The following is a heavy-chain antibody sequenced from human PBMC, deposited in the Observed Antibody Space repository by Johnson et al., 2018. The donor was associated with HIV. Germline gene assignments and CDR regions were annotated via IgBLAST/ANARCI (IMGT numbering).Heavy chain of an antibody. J-gene: IGHJ3*02. CDR1: GYTFSSYA. CDR2: ISYDGSNK. CDR3: ARERASSALDI. Sequence: QVQLVESGGGVVQPGRSLRLSCAASGYTFSSYAMHWVRQAPGKGLEWVAVISYDGSNKYYADSVKGRFTISRDNSKNSLYLQMNSLGAEDTAVYYCARERASSALDIWGQGTMVTVSS. V-gene: IGHV3-30-3*01.